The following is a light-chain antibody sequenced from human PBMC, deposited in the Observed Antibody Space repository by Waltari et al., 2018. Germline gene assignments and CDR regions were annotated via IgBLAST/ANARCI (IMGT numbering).Light chain of an antibody. J-gene: IGLJ2*01. CDR1: SGDIGGSAF. Sequence: QSGLTQPASVSASPGASITISCTGTSGDIGGSAFVSWYQHHPGRAPKVLIFDVNHRPSGISDRFAGSKSGNTASLTISELQPEDDADYYCRSHSTNNIVLFGGGTKVTVL. CDR2: DVN. CDR3: RSHSTNNIVL. V-gene: IGLV2-14*01.